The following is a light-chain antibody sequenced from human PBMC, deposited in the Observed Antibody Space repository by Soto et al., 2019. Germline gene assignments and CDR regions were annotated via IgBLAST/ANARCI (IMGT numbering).Light chain of an antibody. CDR1: SSDVGGYNY. CDR2: DVS. Sequence: QSALTQPASGSGSPGQSITISCTGTSSDVGGYNYVSWYQQHPGKVPKLMIYDVSDRPSGVSNRFSGSKSGNTASLTISGLQAEDEADYYCISYTRSSTWVFGGGTKLTVL. J-gene: IGLJ3*02. V-gene: IGLV2-14*01. CDR3: ISYTRSSTWV.